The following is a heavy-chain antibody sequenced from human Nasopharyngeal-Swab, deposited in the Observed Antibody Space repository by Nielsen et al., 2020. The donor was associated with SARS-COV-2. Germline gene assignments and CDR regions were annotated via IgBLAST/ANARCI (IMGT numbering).Heavy chain of an antibody. CDR3: ARGRYYYDSSPEDYFDY. D-gene: IGHD3-22*01. Sequence: SVKVSCKCSGYNFNRNDISWVRQAPGQGLVWMGGIIPIFGTANYAQKFRGRVTITADESTSTAYMELSSLRSEDTAVYYCARGRYYYDSSPEDYFDYWGQGTLVTVSS. J-gene: IGHJ4*02. CDR1: GYNFNRND. V-gene: IGHV1-69*13. CDR2: IIPIFGTA.